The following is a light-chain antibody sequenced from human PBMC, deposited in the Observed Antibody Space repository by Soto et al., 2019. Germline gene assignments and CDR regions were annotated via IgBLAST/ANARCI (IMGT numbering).Light chain of an antibody. J-gene: IGKJ3*01. CDR3: QQSYSTPPS. CDR1: QSVLYSSNNKNY. Sequence: DLVLTPSPDSLSVSLGARANINCKSSQSVLYSSNNKNYLAWYQQKPGKAPKLLIYAASSSQSGVPSRFSGSGSGTDFTLTISSLQPEDFATYYCQQSYSTPPSLGPGTKVDIK. CDR2: AAS. V-gene: IGKV4-1*01.